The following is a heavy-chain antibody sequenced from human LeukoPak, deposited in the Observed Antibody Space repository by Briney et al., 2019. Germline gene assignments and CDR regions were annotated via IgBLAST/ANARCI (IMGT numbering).Heavy chain of an antibody. V-gene: IGHV4-39*01. J-gene: IGHJ4*02. Sequence: SETLSLTCTVSGGSISSSSYYWGWIRQPPGKGLEWIGSIYYSGSTYYNPSLKSRVTISVDTSKNQFSLKLSSVTAADTAVYYCARYRVITKNFDYWGQGTLVTVSS. CDR2: IYYSGST. D-gene: IGHD3-22*01. CDR3: ARYRVITKNFDY. CDR1: GGSISSSSYY.